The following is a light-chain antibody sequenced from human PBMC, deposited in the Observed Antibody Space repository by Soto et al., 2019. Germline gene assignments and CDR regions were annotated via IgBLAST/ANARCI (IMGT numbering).Light chain of an antibody. Sequence: DIQMTQSPSSLSASVGDRVTITCRASQSISSYLNWYQQKPGKAPKLLIYAASSLQSGVPSRFSGSGSGTDFTLTISSLQPEDCATYYCQQSYSTPQPWTFGQGTKVEIK. V-gene: IGKV1-39*01. CDR2: AAS. CDR1: QSISSY. J-gene: IGKJ1*01. CDR3: QQSYSTPQPWT.